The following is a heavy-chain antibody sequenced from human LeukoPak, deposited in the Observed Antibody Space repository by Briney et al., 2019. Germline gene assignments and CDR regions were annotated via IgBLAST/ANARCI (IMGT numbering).Heavy chain of an antibody. J-gene: IGHJ5*02. Sequence: SETLSLTCTVSGGSISSYYWSWIRQPPGKGLEWIGYIYYSGSTNYNPSLKSRVTISVDTSKNQFSLKLNSVTAADTAVYYCARQDDILTLDPWGQGTLVTVSS. V-gene: IGHV4-59*08. CDR3: ARQDDILTLDP. CDR2: IYYSGST. CDR1: GGSISSYY. D-gene: IGHD3-9*01.